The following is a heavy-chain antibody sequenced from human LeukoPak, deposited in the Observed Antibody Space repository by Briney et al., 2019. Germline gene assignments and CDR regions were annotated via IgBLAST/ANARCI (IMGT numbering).Heavy chain of an antibody. J-gene: IGHJ4*02. CDR2: ISSSSCFI. CDR3: DIAARPGFDY. D-gene: IGHD6-6*01. V-gene: IGHV3-21*01. Sequence: GGSLRLSCAASGFTLSSYSMNWVRQAPGKGLEWVSSISSSSCFIYYADSVKGRFTITRDNAQNSLYLQMNSLRAEDTAVYYCDIAARPGFDYWGQGTLVTVSS. CDR1: GFTLSSYS.